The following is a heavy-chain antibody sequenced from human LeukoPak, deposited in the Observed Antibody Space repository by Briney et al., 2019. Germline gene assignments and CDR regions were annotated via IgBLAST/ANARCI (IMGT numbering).Heavy chain of an antibody. CDR2: ISYDGSNK. D-gene: IGHD5-12*01. V-gene: IGHV3-30*01. J-gene: IGHJ3*02. Sequence: GGSLRLSCAASGFTFSSYAMHWVRQAPGKGLEWVAVISYDGSNKYYADSVRGRFTISRDNSKNTLYLQMNSLRAEDTAVYYCARDKGGYDSLDAFDIWGQGTMVTVSS. CDR3: ARDKGGYDSLDAFDI. CDR1: GFTFSSYA.